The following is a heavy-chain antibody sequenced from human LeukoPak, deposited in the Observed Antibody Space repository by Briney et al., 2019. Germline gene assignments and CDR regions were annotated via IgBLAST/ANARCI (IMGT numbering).Heavy chain of an antibody. D-gene: IGHD6-6*01. CDR2: ISSSGSTI. CDR3: ARELIAARPPVDYYYYYMDV. Sequence: PGGSLRLSCAASGFTFSDYYMSWIRQAPGKGLEWVSYISSSGSTIYYADSVKGRFTISRDNAKNSLYLQMNSLRVEDTAVYYCARELIAARPPVDYYYYYMDVWGKGTTVTVSS. V-gene: IGHV3-11*01. J-gene: IGHJ6*03. CDR1: GFTFSDYY.